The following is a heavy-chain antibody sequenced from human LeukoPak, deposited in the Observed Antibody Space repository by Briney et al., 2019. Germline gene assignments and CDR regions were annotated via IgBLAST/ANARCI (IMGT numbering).Heavy chain of an antibody. J-gene: IGHJ4*02. D-gene: IGHD3-10*01. CDR3: ARSKGAGYYYGSGSPPRFDY. CDR2: IYSGGST. Sequence: PGGPLRLSCAASGFTVSSNCMSWVRQAPGKGLEWVSVIYSGGSTYYADSVKGRFTISRDNSKNTLYLQMNSLRAEDTAVYYCARSKGAGYYYGSGSPPRFDYWGQGTLVTVSS. CDR1: GFTVSSNC. V-gene: IGHV3-53*01.